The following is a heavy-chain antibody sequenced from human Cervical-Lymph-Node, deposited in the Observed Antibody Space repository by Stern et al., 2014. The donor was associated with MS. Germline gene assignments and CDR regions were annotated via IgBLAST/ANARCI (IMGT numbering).Heavy chain of an antibody. J-gene: IGHJ5*02. V-gene: IGHV1-58*01. D-gene: IGHD3-22*01. CDR1: GFTFTSSA. CDR2: IVVGSGNT. Sequence: QLVQSGPEVKKPGTSVKVSCKASGFTFTSSAVQWVRQDRGQRLEWIGWIVVGSGNTNYAQKFQERVTITRDMSTSTAYMELSSLRSEDTAVYYCAARANYYDSPGDWFDPWGQGTLVTVSS. CDR3: AARANYYDSPGDWFDP.